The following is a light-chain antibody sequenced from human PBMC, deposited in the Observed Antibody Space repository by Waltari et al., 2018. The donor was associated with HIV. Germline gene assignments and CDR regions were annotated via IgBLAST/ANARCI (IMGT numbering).Light chain of an antibody. CDR3: CSYTGTGVV. CDR2: ELT. V-gene: IGLV2-23*02. CDR1: SSDVGAYNL. J-gene: IGLJ2*01. Sequence: QSALTQPASVSGSPGQSITISCTGTSSDVGAYNLVSWYQQHPVKAPKLMIFELTKRPSGISDRFSGSRSGNTASLTISGLQAEDEGDYYCCSYTGTGVVFGGGTKLTVL.